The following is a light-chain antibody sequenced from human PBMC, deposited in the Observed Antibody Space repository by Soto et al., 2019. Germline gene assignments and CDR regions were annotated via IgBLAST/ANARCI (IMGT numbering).Light chain of an antibody. CDR3: QQRTTWPLT. CDR1: QSVSSSY. Sequence: EIVLTQSPGTLSLSPGERATLSCRASQSVSSSYLAWYQQKPGQAPRVLIYGASSRATGIPDRFSGSGSGTDFTLTISSLEPEDFAVYYCQQRTTWPLTFGPGTKVDIK. V-gene: IGKV3D-20*02. J-gene: IGKJ3*01. CDR2: GAS.